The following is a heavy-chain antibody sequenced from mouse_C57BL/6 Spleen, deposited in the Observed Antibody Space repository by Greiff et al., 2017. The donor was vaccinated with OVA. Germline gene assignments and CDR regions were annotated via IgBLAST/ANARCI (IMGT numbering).Heavy chain of an antibody. D-gene: IGHD1-1*01. CDR1: GFNIKDYY. CDR3: TTGYYGSSYDAMDY. V-gene: IGHV14-1*01. J-gene: IGHJ4*01. CDR2: IDPEDGDT. Sequence: EVQGVESGAELVRPGASVKLSCTASGFNIKDYYMHWVKQRPEQGLEWIGRIDPEDGDTEYAPKFQGKATMTADTSSNTAYLQLSSLTSEDTAVYYCTTGYYGSSYDAMDYWGQGTSVTVSS.